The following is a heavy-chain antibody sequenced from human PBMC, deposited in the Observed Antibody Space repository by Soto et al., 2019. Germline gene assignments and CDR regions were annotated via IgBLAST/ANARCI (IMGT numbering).Heavy chain of an antibody. CDR3: ARDGDGYPA. J-gene: IGHJ5*02. Sequence: PGGSLRLSCVASGFTFSRNLMSWVRQAPGKGLEWVANIKQDGSEKYYADAVKGRFTLSRDNVENSLYLQMNSLRAEDTAVYYCARDGDGYPAWGQGTLVTVSS. V-gene: IGHV3-7*01. CDR2: IKQDGSEK. D-gene: IGHD1-1*01. CDR1: GFTFSRNL.